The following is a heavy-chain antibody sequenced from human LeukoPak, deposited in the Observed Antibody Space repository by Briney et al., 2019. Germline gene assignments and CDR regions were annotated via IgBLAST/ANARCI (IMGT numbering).Heavy chain of an antibody. CDR1: GFTFSSYS. V-gene: IGHV3-21*01. Sequence: PGGSLRLSCAASGFTFSSYSMNWVRQAPGKGLEWVSSISSSSSYIYYADSVKGRFTISRDNAKNSLYLQMNSLRAEDTAVYYCARGGRRCWCSMDVWGKGNKGTVSS. D-gene: IGHD4/OR15-4a*01. CDR2: ISSSSSYI. J-gene: IGHJ6*04. CDR3: ARGGRRCWCSMDV.